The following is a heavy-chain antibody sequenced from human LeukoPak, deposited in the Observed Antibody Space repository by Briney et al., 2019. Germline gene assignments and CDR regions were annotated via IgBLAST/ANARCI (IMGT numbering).Heavy chain of an antibody. CDR3: ARGKYPYSLDV. CDR2: TNSDETST. V-gene: IGHV3-74*01. Sequence: GGSLRLSCEASGFTFSDYWMHWVRQAPGKGLVWVSGTNSDETSTIYADSVKGRFTISRDNAKNTLYLQMNSLRAEDTALYYCARGKYPYSLDVWGQGTTVSVSS. CDR1: GFTFSDYW. D-gene: IGHD2-2*02. J-gene: IGHJ6*02.